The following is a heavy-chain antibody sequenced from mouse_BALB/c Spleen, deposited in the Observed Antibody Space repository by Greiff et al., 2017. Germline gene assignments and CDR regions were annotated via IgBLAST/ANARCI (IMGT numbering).Heavy chain of an antibody. V-gene: IGHV7-3*02. CDR1: GFTFTDYY. D-gene: IGHD2-14*01. CDR3: ARDAEYDAWFAY. Sequence: EVQRVESGGGLVQPGGSLRLSCATSGFTFTDYYMSWVRQPPGKALEWLGFIRNKANGYTTEYSASVKGRFTISRDNSQSILYLQMNALRAVYTAIYDCARDAEYDAWFAYWGQGTLGTVSA. CDR2: IRNKANGYTT. J-gene: IGHJ3*01.